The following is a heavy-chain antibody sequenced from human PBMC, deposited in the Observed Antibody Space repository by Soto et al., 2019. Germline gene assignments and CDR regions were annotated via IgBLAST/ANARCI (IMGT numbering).Heavy chain of an antibody. J-gene: IGHJ4*02. CDR2: INPNSGAS. CDR1: GYTFIDYY. V-gene: IGHV1-2*02. D-gene: IGHD1-26*01. CDR3: ARWRDVGATHDS. Sequence: GASVKVSCKTSGYTFIDYYVHWIRQAPGQGLEWVGWINPNSGASNYAQNFQGRVTMTRDRSSSTVYMELTGLRSDDTAVYYCARWRDVGATHDSCGQGTLDTVSA.